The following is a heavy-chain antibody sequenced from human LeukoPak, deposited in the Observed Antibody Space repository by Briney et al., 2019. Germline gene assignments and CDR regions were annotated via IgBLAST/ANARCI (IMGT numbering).Heavy chain of an antibody. J-gene: IGHJ5*02. Sequence: GGSLRLSCAASGFTFSSYEMNWVRQAPGKGLEWVSYISTSGTTIYYADSVKGRFTIPRDNAKNSLFLQMNSLRAEDTAVYYCARGGYGSPLYNSLDPWGQGTLVTVSS. D-gene: IGHD6-13*01. CDR2: ISTSGTTI. V-gene: IGHV3-48*03. CDR3: ARGGYGSPLYNSLDP. CDR1: GFTFSSYE.